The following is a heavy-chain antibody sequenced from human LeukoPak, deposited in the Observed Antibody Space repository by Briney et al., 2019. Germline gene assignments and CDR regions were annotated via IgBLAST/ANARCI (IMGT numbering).Heavy chain of an antibody. CDR3: AKKGDSSGYYPS. D-gene: IGHD3-22*01. J-gene: IGHJ5*02. CDR1: GFTFSSYS. Sequence: GGSLRLSCAASGFTFSSYSMSWVRQAPGRGLEWVSAISGSGGSTYYADSVKGRFTISRDNSKNTLYLQMNSLRAEDTAVYYCAKKGDSSGYYPSWGQGTLVTVSS. CDR2: ISGSGGST. V-gene: IGHV3-23*01.